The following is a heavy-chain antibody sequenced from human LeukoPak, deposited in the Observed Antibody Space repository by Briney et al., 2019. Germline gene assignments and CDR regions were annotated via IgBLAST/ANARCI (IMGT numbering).Heavy chain of an antibody. Sequence: SETLSLTCAVYGGSFSDYYWSWIRQPPGKGLEWIGEINPSGSTNYSPSLKSRVTISIDTSKNQFSLKLSSVAAADTAVYFCARAYSRSYSHFDDWGQGTLVTVSS. D-gene: IGHD1-26*01. J-gene: IGHJ4*02. CDR1: GGSFSDYY. CDR2: INPSGST. V-gene: IGHV4-34*01. CDR3: ARAYSRSYSHFDD.